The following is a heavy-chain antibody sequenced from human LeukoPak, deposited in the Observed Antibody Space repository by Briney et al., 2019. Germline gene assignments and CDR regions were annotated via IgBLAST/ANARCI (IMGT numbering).Heavy chain of an antibody. V-gene: IGHV3-30*01. D-gene: IGHD6-6*01. J-gene: IGHJ6*03. CDR3: ARQGASLKYYFDYMDA. Sequence: PGRSLRLSCAASGFPFRNYPMHWVRQAPGKGQEWVALISSDGSDTSYADSVTGRFTISRDISKNTLHLQMNSLRSGDTAVYFCARQGASLKYYFDYMDAWGTGTTVIVSS. CDR2: ISSDGSDT. CDR1: GFPFRNYP.